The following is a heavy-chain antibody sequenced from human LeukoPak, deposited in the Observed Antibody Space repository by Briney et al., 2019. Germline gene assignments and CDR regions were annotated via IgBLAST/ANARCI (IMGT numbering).Heavy chain of an antibody. Sequence: QPGGSLRLSCAASGFTFSSYDMHWVHQATGKGLEWVSAIGTAGDPYYPGSVKGRFTISRENAKNSLYLQMNSLRAGDTAVYYCAREYYYDSSGYYRPWGYFDLWGRGTLVTVSS. CDR3: AREYYYDSSGYYRPWGYFDL. CDR2: IGTAGDP. V-gene: IGHV3-13*05. CDR1: GFTFSSYD. D-gene: IGHD3-22*01. J-gene: IGHJ2*01.